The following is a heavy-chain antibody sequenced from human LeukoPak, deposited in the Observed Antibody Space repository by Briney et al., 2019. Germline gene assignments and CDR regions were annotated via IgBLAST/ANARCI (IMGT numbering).Heavy chain of an antibody. J-gene: IGHJ5*02. CDR3: ARDLRGKSITMVRGVSNVNWFDP. CDR2: IYTSGST. D-gene: IGHD3-10*01. Sequence: SETLSLTCTVSGGSISSYYWSWIRQPAGKGLEWIGRIYTSGSTNYNPSLKSRVTMSVDTSKNQFSLKLSSVTAADTAVYYCARDLRGKSITMVRGVSNVNWFDPWGQGTQVTVSS. V-gene: IGHV4-4*07. CDR1: GGSISSYY.